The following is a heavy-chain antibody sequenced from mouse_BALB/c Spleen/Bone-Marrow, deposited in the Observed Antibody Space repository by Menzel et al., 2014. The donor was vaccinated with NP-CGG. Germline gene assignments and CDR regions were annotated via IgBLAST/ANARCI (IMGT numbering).Heavy chain of an antibody. CDR1: GFTFSTYA. CDR3: ARPRMITTSFDV. CDR2: INSGGTYI. D-gene: IGHD2-1*01. Sequence: EVKLVESGGGLVKPGGSLKLSCAASGFTFSTYAMSWVRQTPEKRLEWVATINSGGTYIYYADSVKGRFTISRDNAKNTLYLLMSSLRSEDTAMFYCARPRMITTSFDVWGAGTTVTVSS. V-gene: IGHV5-9-3*01. J-gene: IGHJ1*01.